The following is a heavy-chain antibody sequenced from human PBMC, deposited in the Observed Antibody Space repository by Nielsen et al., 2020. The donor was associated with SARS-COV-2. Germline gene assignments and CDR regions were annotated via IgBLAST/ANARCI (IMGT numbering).Heavy chain of an antibody. D-gene: IGHD4-17*01. CDR3: ARDVIRGDYGDYLYYYYGMDV. CDR2: ISASGGTT. J-gene: IGHJ6*02. V-gene: IGHV3-23*01. Sequence: WIRQPPGKGLEWISGISASGGTTNYADSVKGRFTISRDNSKNTLYLQMNSLRAEDTAVYYCARDVIRGDYGDYLYYYYGMDVWGQGTTVTVSS.